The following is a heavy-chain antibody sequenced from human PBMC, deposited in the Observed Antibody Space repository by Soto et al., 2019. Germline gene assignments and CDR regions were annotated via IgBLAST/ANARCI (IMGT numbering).Heavy chain of an antibody. CDR1: GYTFTSYY. CDR3: ASAPAARAIDYYYYYYMDV. V-gene: IGHV1-46*03. CDR2: INPSGGST. D-gene: IGHD2-2*01. Sequence: ASVKVSCKASGYTFTSYYMHWVRQTPGQGLEWMGIINPSGGSTSYAQKFQGRVTMTRDTSTSTVYMELSSLRSEDTAVYYCASAPAARAIDYYYYYYMDVWGKGTTVTVSS. J-gene: IGHJ6*03.